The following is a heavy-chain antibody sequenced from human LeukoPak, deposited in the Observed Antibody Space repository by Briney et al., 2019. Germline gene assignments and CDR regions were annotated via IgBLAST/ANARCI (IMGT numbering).Heavy chain of an antibody. CDR2: IKSEGDGGTT. Sequence: PGGSLRLSCAASGYTFSNAWMSWVRQAPGKGLEWVGRIKSEGDGGTTDYAAPVKGRFTISRDHSKNTLSLQMNSLKTEDTAVYYCTTGGVYYDTSGLRGLFDYWGQGTLVTVSS. V-gene: IGHV3-15*01. D-gene: IGHD3-22*01. J-gene: IGHJ4*02. CDR3: TTGGVYYDTSGLRGLFDY. CDR1: GYTFSNAW.